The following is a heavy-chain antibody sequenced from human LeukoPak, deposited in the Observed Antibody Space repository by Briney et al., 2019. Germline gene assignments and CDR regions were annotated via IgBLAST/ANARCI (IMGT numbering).Heavy chain of an antibody. CDR1: GGSISSSGYY. Sequence: PSETLSLTCTVSGGSISSSGYYWGWIRQPPGKGLEWIGSIYYSGSTYYNPSLKSRVTISVDTSKNQFSLKLSSVTAADTAVYYCARTVAGTRNDYWGQGTLVTVSS. CDR2: IYYSGST. V-gene: IGHV4-39*07. J-gene: IGHJ4*02. D-gene: IGHD6-19*01. CDR3: ARTVAGTRNDY.